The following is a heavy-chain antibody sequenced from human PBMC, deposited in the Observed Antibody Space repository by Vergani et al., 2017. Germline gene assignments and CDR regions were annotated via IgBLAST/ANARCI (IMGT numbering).Heavy chain of an antibody. V-gene: IGHV4-39*01. D-gene: IGHD6-19*01. J-gene: IGHJ4*02. Sequence: QLQLQQLGPGLVKPSETLFLTCTVSADSISSGSYYWGWIRQPPGKSLEWIGSIYYSGLTYYNPSLKSRVAISVDTSKNQFSLKVTSVTAADTAVYFCARQRPGSGWSPGDFDDWGQGILVTVSS. CDR1: ADSISSGSYY. CDR2: IYYSGLT. CDR3: ARQRPGSGWSPGDFDD.